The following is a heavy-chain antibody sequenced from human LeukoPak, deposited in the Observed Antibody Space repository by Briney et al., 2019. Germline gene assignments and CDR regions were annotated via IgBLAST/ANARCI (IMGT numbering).Heavy chain of an antibody. D-gene: IGHD3-9*01. CDR3: ARSYDVLAAYFPPDY. V-gene: IGHV3-49*03. Sequence: GGSLRLSCTASGFTFGDYAMSWFRQAPGKGLEWVGFIRSKAYGGTTEYAASVKGRFTISRDDSKSIAYLQMNSLKTEETAVYFCARSYDVLAAYFPPDYWGQGTLVTVSS. CDR2: IRSKAYGGTT. J-gene: IGHJ4*02. CDR1: GFTFGDYA.